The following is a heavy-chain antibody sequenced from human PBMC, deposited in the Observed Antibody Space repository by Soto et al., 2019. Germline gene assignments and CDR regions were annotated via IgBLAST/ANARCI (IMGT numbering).Heavy chain of an antibody. CDR1: GFTFSNYG. Sequence: QVQLVESGGGVVQPGRSLRLSCAASGFTFSNYGMHWVRQAPGKGLEWVAVICYDGSNKYYADSVKGRFTISRDNSKNTPSLQLNSLGAEATAVYYCARPGEWPRLGWLDPLGQGTVVTVSS. V-gene: IGHV3-33*01. D-gene: IGHD3-3*01. CDR2: ICYDGSNK. CDR3: ARPGEWPRLGWLDP. J-gene: IGHJ5*02.